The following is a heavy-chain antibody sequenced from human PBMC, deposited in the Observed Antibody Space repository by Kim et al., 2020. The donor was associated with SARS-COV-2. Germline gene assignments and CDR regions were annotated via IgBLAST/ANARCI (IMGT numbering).Heavy chain of an antibody. CDR2: INHSGST. J-gene: IGHJ4*02. Sequence: SETLSLTCAVYGGSFSGYYWSWIRQPPGKGLEWIGEINHSGSTNYNPSLKSRVTISVDTSKNQFSLKLSSVTAADTAVYYCARGPYSSGWSALLDYWGQGTLVTVSS. V-gene: IGHV4-34*01. D-gene: IGHD6-19*01. CDR3: ARGPYSSGWSALLDY. CDR1: GGSFSGYY.